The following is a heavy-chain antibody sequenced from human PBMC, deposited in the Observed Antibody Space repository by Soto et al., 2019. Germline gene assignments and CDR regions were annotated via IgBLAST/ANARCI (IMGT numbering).Heavy chain of an antibody. V-gene: IGHV3-11*01. J-gene: IGHJ3*02. Sequence: GGSLRLSCAASGFTFSDYYMSWIRQAPGKGLEWVSYISSSGSTIYYADSVKGRFTISRDNAKNSLYLQMNSLRAEDTAVYYCARDLYYDFWSGYFGTDAFDIWGQGTMVTVSS. CDR2: ISSSGSTI. D-gene: IGHD3-3*01. CDR1: GFTFSDYY. CDR3: ARDLYYDFWSGYFGTDAFDI.